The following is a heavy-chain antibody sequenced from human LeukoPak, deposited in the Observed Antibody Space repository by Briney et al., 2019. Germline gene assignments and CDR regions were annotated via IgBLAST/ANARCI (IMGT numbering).Heavy chain of an antibody. Sequence: SGGSLRLSCAASGFTFDDYAMHWVRQAPGKGLEWVSGISWNSGSIGYADSVKGRFTISRDNAKNSLYLQMNSLRAEDTAVYYCAKVMVRGVSRNFDYWGQGTLVTVSS. CDR1: GFTFDDYA. CDR2: ISWNSGSI. J-gene: IGHJ4*02. V-gene: IGHV3-9*01. D-gene: IGHD3-10*01. CDR3: AKVMVRGVSRNFDY.